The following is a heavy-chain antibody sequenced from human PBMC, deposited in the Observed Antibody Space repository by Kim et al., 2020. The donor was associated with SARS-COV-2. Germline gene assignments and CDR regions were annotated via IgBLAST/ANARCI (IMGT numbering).Heavy chain of an antibody. Sequence: GGSLRHSCAASGFTFSSYWMTWVRQAPGKGLEWVANIKQDGNQKYYVDSVKGRFTISRDNAKNSLYLQMNSRRAEDTAVYYCASDGDLYSSGKDAFDIWGQGTLVTVSS. D-gene: IGHD6-19*01. CDR2: IKQDGNQK. CDR1: GFTFSSYW. V-gene: IGHV3-7*01. CDR3: ASDGDLYSSGKDAFDI. J-gene: IGHJ3*02.